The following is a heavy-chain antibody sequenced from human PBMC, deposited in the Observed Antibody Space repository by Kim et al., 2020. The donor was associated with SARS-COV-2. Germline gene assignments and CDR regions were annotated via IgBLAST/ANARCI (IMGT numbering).Heavy chain of an antibody. CDR3: ARTGIAAAGTGYFQH. CDR1: GFTFSSYS. Sequence: GGSLRLSCAASGFTFSSYSMNWVRQAPGKGLEWVSSISSSSSYIYYADSVKGRFTISRDNAKNSLYLQMNSLRAEDTAVYYCARTGIAAAGTGYFQHWGQGTLVTVSS. CDR2: ISSSSSYI. D-gene: IGHD6-13*01. V-gene: IGHV3-21*01. J-gene: IGHJ1*01.